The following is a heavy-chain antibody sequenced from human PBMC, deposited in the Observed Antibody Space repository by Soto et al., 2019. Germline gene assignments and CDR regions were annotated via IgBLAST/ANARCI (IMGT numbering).Heavy chain of an antibody. CDR1: GFTFSSYA. CDR2: ISNDGSNK. CDR3: ARVNRGSGGYYYYGMDV. V-gene: IGHV3-30-3*01. D-gene: IGHD3-10*01. J-gene: IGHJ6*02. Sequence: QVQLVESGGGVVQPGRSLRLSCAASGFTFSSYAMQRVRQAPGEGLEWVAVISNDGSNKYYADSVTGRFTISRDNSKTSLYPHTNSLRAEDTAVYYLARVNRGSGGYYYYGMDVWGQGTTVTVS.